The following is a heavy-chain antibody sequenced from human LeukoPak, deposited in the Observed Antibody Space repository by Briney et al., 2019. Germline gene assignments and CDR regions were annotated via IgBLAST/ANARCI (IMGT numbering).Heavy chain of an antibody. CDR3: ARASIGYDILTGYLDY. D-gene: IGHD3-9*01. V-gene: IGHV1-18*01. J-gene: IGHJ4*02. CDR2: ISAYNGNT. Sequence: ASVKVSCKASGYTFTSYGISWVRQAPGQGLEWMGWISAYNGNTNYAQKLQGRVTMTTDTSTSTAYMELRSLRSDDTAVYYCARASIGYDILTGYLDYWGQGTLATVSS. CDR1: GYTFTSYG.